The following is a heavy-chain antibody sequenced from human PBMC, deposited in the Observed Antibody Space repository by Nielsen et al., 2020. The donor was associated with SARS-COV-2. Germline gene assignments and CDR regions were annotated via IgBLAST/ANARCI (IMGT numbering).Heavy chain of an antibody. CDR2: IRYDGSNK. V-gene: IGHV3-30*02. J-gene: IGHJ4*02. CDR3: AKGFWSGYPYFDY. Sequence: VRQAPGKGLEWVAFIRYDGSNKYYADSVKGRFTISRDNSKNTLYLQMNSLRAEDTAVYYCAKGFWSGYPYFDYWGQGTLVTVSS. D-gene: IGHD3-3*01.